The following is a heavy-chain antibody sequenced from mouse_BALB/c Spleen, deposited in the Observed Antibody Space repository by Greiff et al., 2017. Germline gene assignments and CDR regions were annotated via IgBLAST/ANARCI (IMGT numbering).Heavy chain of an antibody. V-gene: IGHV1S132*01. CDR2: IFPGTGTT. CDR3: ARSWDDGYSDY. Sequence: QVQLQQSGAELVKPGASVKLSCKTSGYTFTSYWIQWVKQRPGQGLGWIGEIFPGTGTTYYNEKFKGKATLTIDTSSSTAYMQLSSLTSEDSAVYFCARSWDDGYSDYWGQGTTLTVSS. J-gene: IGHJ2*01. D-gene: IGHD2-3*01. CDR1: GYTFTSYW.